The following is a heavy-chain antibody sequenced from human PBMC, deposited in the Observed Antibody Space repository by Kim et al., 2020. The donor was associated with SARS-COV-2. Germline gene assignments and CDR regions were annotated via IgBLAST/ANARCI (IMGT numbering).Heavy chain of an antibody. Sequence: ASVKVSCKASGYTFTSYTFHWVRQAPGQRPEWRGRIYAGNGDTDYSRKFQGRVTFSGDTSASTVYMDLSSLSSEDTAVYYCASGVHHSGDYQDWGQGTLVTVSS. V-gene: IGHV1-3*01. CDR2: IYAGNGDT. J-gene: IGHJ4*02. D-gene: IGHD2-21*01. CDR1: GYTFTSYT. CDR3: ASGVHHSGDYQD.